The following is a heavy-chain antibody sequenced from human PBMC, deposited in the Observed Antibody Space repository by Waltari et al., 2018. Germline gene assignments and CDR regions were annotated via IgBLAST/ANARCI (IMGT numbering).Heavy chain of an antibody. V-gene: IGHV3-74*01. D-gene: IGHD3-3*01. J-gene: IGHJ4*02. Sequence: EVQLLDSGGGLVQPGWSLILSCSASVFTLSATWLHWVRQVPGKGLVWVSRISGDGSTINYADSVKGRFTISRDTAKNTLYLQMNSLRAEDTAVYYCARGADLRGQGILVTVSS. CDR2: ISGDGSTI. CDR1: VFTLSATW. CDR3: ARGADL.